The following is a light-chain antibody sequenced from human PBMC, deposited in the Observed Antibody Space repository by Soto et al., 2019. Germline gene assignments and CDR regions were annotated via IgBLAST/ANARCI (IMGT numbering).Light chain of an antibody. CDR1: QSVSSSY. J-gene: IGKJ1*01. CDR3: QHYGSSPVT. CDR2: GAS. V-gene: IGKV3-20*01. Sequence: EIVLTQSPGTLSLSPGERATLSCRASQSVSSSYLAWYQQKPGQAPRLLIYGASSRATGIPDRFSGSGSGTDFTLTISRLEPEDLAVYYGQHYGSSPVTFGQGTKVEIK.